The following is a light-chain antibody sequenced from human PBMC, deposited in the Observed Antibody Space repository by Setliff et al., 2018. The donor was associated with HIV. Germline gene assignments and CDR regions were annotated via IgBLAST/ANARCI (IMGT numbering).Light chain of an antibody. CDR3: QVWDSSSDHSYV. V-gene: IGLV3-21*04. J-gene: IGLJ1*01. Sequence: LTQPPSVSVAPGKTARITCGGNNIGSKSVHWYQQKPGQAPVLVIYYDSDRPPGIPERFSGSNSGNTATLTISRVEAGDEADYYCQVWDSSSDHSYVFGTGTKVTVL. CDR1: NIGSKS. CDR2: YDS.